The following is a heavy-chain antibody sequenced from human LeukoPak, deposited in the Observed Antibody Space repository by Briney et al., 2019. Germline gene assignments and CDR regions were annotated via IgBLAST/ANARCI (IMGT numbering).Heavy chain of an antibody. CDR3: AKGATTFDSFDY. D-gene: IGHD1-26*01. V-gene: IGHV3-23*01. CDR1: GFTFGTYA. CDR2: ISGSASST. Sequence: PGGSLRLSCAASGFTFGTYAMSWVRQAPGKGLEWVSAISGSASSTYYADSVKGRFTISRDNSKNTLYLQMNSLRAEDTAVYYCAKGATTFDSFDYWGQGTLVTVSS. J-gene: IGHJ4*02.